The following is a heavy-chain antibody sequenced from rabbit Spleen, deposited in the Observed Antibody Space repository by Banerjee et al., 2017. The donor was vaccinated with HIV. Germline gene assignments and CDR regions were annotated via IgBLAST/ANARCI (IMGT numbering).Heavy chain of an antibody. D-gene: IGHD1-1*01. Sequence: EQLVESGGGLVKPEGSLKLSCTASGFSFSNKAVMCWVRQAPGKGLEWIACINMFTGKSVYASWAKGRFFMSRTSSTTVTLQMTSLTAADTATYFCARDLVAVIGWNFNLWGQGTLVTVS. V-gene: IGHV1S45*01. J-gene: IGHJ4*01. CDR1: GFSFSNKAV. CDR3: ARDLVAVIGWNFNL. CDR2: INMFTGKS.